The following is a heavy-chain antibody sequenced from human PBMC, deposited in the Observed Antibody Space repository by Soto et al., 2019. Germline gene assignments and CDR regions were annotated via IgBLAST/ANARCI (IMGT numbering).Heavy chain of an antibody. CDR3: ATSVGIAPTGEDGMDV. CDR1: GGTFSIYG. V-gene: IGHV1-69*01. J-gene: IGHJ6*02. Sequence: QVPLVQSGAEVKKTGSSVKVSCKASGGTFSIYGFSWVRQAPGQGPAWIGGIIPILTTPNYAQKFQGRVTIVADESTTTVYMELSSLKFEDTAVYYCATSVGIAPTGEDGMDVWGQGTSVTVSS. D-gene: IGHD2-8*02. CDR2: IIPILTTP.